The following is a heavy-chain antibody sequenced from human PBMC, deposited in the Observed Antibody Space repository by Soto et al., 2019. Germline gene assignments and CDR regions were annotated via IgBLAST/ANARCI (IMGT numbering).Heavy chain of an antibody. CDR1: GDSISPNY. Sequence: PSETLSLTCTVSGDSISPNYWSWIRQPPGKGLEWIGYIYYSGSISYKSSLKNRVTMSVDTSRNQFSLRLCSVTAADTAVYYCARVHYDILTAYSYYFDSWGQGNLVTVSS. CDR2: IYYSGSI. J-gene: IGHJ4*02. CDR3: ARVHYDILTAYSYYFDS. V-gene: IGHV4-59*01. D-gene: IGHD3-9*01.